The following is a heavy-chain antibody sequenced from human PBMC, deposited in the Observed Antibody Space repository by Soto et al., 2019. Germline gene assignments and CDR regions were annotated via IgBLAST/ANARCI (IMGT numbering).Heavy chain of an antibody. CDR1: GFTFSSYS. V-gene: IGHV3-48*02. D-gene: IGHD3-22*01. J-gene: IGHJ3*02. CDR3: ASIREYYYDSSGYYRGAFDI. CDR2: ISSSSSTI. Sequence: PGGSLRLSCAASGFTFSSYSMNWVRQAPGKGLEWVSYISSSSSTIYYADSVKGRFTISRDNAKNSLYLQMNSLRDEDTAVYYCASIREYYYDSSGYYRGAFDIWGQGQWSPSPQ.